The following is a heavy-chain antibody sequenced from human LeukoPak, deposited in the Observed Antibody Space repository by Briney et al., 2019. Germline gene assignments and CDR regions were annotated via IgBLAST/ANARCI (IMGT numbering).Heavy chain of an antibody. CDR3: AIKRQRTGDYYYYYGMDV. V-gene: IGHV4-30-2*01. D-gene: IGHD7-27*01. CDR2: IYHSGST. CDR1: GGSISSGGYY. J-gene: IGHJ6*02. Sequence: PSETLSLTCTVSGGSISSGGYYWSWIRQPPGKGLEWIGYIYHSGSTYYNPSLKSRVTISVDRSKNQFSLKLSSVTAADTAVYYCAIKRQRTGDYYYYYGMDVWGQGTTVTVSS.